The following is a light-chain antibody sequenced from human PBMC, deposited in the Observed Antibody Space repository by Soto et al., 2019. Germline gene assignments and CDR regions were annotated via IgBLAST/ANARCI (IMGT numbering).Light chain of an antibody. V-gene: IGKV3-20*01. CDR2: GAS. CDR3: HQYGSSPWT. CDR1: QSVSSSY. J-gene: IGKJ1*01. Sequence: EIVLTQSPGTLSLSPGERATLSCRASQSVSSSYLAWSQQKPGQAPRLLIYGASSRATSIPDRFSGSGSGTDLTLTISILEPEDFAVYFCHQYGSSPWTFGPGTKVEV.